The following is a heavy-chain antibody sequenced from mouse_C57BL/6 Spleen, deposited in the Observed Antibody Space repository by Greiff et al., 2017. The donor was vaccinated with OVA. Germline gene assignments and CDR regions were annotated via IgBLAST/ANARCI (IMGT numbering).Heavy chain of an antibody. CDR1: GYTFTSYW. CDR3: GTTVVALYYFDY. D-gene: IGHD1-1*01. J-gene: IGHJ2*01. V-gene: IGHV1-50*01. CDR2: IDPSDSYT. Sequence: QVQLQQPGAELVKPGASVKLSCKASGYTFTSYWMQWVKQRPGQGLEWIGEIDPSDSYTNYNQKFKGKATLTVDKSSSTAYMQLSSLTSEDSSVYYCGTTVVALYYFDYWGQGTTLTVSS.